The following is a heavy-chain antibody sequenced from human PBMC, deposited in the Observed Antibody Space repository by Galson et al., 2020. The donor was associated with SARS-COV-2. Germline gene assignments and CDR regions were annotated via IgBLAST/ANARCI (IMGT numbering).Heavy chain of an antibody. D-gene: IGHD6-25*01. CDR3: AREQRRDGNNYLDY. Sequence: ASETLSLTCTVSGGAISSYYWSWIRQPAGKGLDWIGRIYTSGSTNYNSSLKSRVTMSVDTSKNLFSLRLSSVTAADTAVYFCAREQRRDGNNYLDYWGQGTLVTVSS. CDR2: IYTSGST. J-gene: IGHJ4*02. V-gene: IGHV4-4*07. CDR1: GGAISSYY.